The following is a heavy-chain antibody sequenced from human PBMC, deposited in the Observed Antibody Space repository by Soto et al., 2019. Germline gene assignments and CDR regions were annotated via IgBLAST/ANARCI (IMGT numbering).Heavy chain of an antibody. Sequence: SETLSLTCTVSGDSISSDGYHWSRIRQSPGKGLEWIGYIYNGGRTFYRPSLESRINMSLDATKNSYSLRLTSVTAADTAVYYCARAPVGMDSINFFDHWGQGILVTVSS. CDR2: IYNGGRT. CDR1: GDSISSDGYH. J-gene: IGHJ4*02. CDR3: ARAPVGMDSINFFDH. V-gene: IGHV4-30-4*01. D-gene: IGHD2-8*01.